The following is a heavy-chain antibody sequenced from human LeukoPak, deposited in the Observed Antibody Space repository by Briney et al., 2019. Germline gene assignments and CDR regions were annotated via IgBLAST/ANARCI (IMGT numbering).Heavy chain of an antibody. J-gene: IGHJ4*02. Sequence: ASVKVSCKTSGYTFIPYYMHWVRQAPGQGLEWMGMINPSGGSTIYAQRFQGRVTMTRDTSTSTVYMELSSLRSEDTAVYFCARSSDGGNSYYYFDSWGQGTLVTVSS. CDR2: INPSGGST. D-gene: IGHD4-23*01. V-gene: IGHV1-46*01. CDR3: ARSSDGGNSYYYFDS. CDR1: GYTFIPYY.